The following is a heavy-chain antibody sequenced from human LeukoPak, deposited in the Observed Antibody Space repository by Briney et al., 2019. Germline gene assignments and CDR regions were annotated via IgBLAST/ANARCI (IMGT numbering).Heavy chain of an antibody. J-gene: IGHJ4*02. CDR3: AFYYNDSSGYYLPTDY. CDR1: GGSISSYY. V-gene: IGHV4-59*01. D-gene: IGHD3-22*01. CDR2: IYYSGST. Sequence: SSETLSLTCTVSGGSISSYYWSWIRQPPGKGLEWIGYIYYSGSTNYNPSLKSRVTISVDTSKNQFSLKLSSVTAADTAVYYCAFYYNDSSGYYLPTDYWGQGTLVTVSS.